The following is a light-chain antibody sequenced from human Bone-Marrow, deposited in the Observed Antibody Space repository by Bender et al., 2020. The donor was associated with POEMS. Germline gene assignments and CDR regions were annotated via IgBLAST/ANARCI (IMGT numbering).Light chain of an antibody. CDR1: SSDVGNYYL. CDR3: LSCAGSCTLGGPWV. CDR2: EAT. J-gene: IGLJ3*02. Sequence: QSALAQPASVSGSPGQSITISCTGTSSDVGNYYLLSWYQEHPGKVPRLIIYEATKRPSVVSNRFSGSKSGNTASLTISGLQAEDEANYYCLSCAGSCTLGGPWVFGGGTKLTVL. V-gene: IGLV2-23*01.